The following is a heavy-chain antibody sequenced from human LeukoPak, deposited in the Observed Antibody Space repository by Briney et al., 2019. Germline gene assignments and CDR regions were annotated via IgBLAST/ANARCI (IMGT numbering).Heavy chain of an antibody. V-gene: IGHV3-21*01. D-gene: IGHD6-19*01. CDR2: ISSSSSYI. CDR1: GFTFRSYS. J-gene: IGHJ5*02. CDR3: ARDPFDGWFNDNWFDP. Sequence: GGSLRLSCAASGFTFRSYSMNWVRQAPGKGLEWVSSISSSSSYIYYADSVKGRFTISRDNAKNSLYLQMNSLRAEDTAVYYCARDPFDGWFNDNWFDPWGQGTLVTVSS.